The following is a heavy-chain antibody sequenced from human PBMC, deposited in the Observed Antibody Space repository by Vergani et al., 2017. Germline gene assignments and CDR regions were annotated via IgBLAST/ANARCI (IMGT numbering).Heavy chain of an antibody. CDR3: AKIPRFYYDFWSGYSYDAFDI. V-gene: IGHV3-23*01. Sequence: EVQLLESGGGLVKPGGSLRLSCAASGFTFSSYAMSWVRQAPGKGLEWVSAISGSGGSTYYADSVKGRFTISRDNSKNTLYLQMNSLRAEDTAVYYCAKIPRFYYDFWSGYSYDAFDIWGQGTMVTVSS. D-gene: IGHD3-3*01. CDR2: ISGSGGST. CDR1: GFTFSSYA. J-gene: IGHJ3*02.